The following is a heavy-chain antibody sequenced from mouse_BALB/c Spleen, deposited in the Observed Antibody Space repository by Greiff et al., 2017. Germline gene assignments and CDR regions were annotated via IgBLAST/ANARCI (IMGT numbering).Heavy chain of an antibody. Sequence: VQLQQSGTVLARPGASVKMSCKASGYSFTSYWMHWVKQRPGQGLEWIGAIYPGNSDTSYNQKFKGKAKLTAVTSASTAYMELSSLTNEDSAVYYCTRIGTYYRYDEGYYFDYWGQGTTLTVSS. D-gene: IGHD2-14*01. V-gene: IGHV1-5*01. CDR1: GYSFTSYW. CDR2: IYPGNSDT. CDR3: TRIGTYYRYDEGYYFDY. J-gene: IGHJ2*01.